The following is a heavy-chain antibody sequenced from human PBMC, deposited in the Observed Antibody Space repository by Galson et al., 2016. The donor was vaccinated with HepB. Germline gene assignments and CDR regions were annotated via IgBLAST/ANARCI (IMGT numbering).Heavy chain of an antibody. D-gene: IGHD4-23*01. V-gene: IGHV4-59*12. CDR3: ARDLSDGGGIYYQAFDS. Sequence: ETLSLTCTVSGGSISSYYWSWIRQPPGKALEWIGYIYYSGSTNYNPSLKSRVTISLDTSKNQFSLKLTSVTAADTAVYYCARDLSDGGGIYYQAFDSWGQGTLVPVSS. J-gene: IGHJ4*02. CDR2: IYYSGST. CDR1: GGSISSYY.